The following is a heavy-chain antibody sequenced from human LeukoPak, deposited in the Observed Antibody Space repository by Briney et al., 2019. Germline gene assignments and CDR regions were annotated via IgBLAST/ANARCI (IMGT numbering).Heavy chain of an antibody. V-gene: IGHV3-NL1*01. D-gene: IGHD1-7*01. Sequence: PGRSLRLSCAASGFTFSSYAMHWVRQAPGKGLEWVSVIYSGGTTYYADSVKGRFTISRDNSKNTLYLQMNSLRAEDTAVYYCARGGTFLFDYWGQGTLVTVSS. CDR2: IYSGGTT. J-gene: IGHJ4*02. CDR1: GFTFSSYA. CDR3: ARGGTFLFDY.